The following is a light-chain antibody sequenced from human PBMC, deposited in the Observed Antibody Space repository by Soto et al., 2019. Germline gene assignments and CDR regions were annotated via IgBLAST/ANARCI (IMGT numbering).Light chain of an antibody. CDR2: AAS. CDR3: QQLNSYPPT. V-gene: IGKV1-9*01. J-gene: IGKJ4*01. CDR1: QGISSY. Sequence: DIQLTQSPSFLSASVGDRVTITCRASQGISSYLAWYQQKPGKAPKLLIYAASTLQSGVPSRFSGSGSGTEFTLTISSLQPEDCATYYCQQLNSYPPTVGGGTKVEIK.